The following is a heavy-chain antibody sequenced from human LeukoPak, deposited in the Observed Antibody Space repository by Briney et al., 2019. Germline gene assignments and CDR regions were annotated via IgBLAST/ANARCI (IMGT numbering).Heavy chain of an antibody. D-gene: IGHD6-13*01. Sequence: PSETLSLTCTVSGGSISSSSFYWGWVRQPPGKGLEWIGSIYYSGSTYYNPSLKSRVTISVDTSKNQFSLKLSSVTAADTAVYYCARLSRIAAAGSSFDYWGQGTLVTVS. V-gene: IGHV4-39*01. CDR1: GGSISSSSFY. CDR3: ARLSRIAAAGSSFDY. CDR2: IYYSGST. J-gene: IGHJ4*02.